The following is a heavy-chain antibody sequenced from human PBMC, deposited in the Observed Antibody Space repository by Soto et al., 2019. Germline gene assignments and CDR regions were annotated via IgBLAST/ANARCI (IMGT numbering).Heavy chain of an antibody. CDR2: INHSGST. V-gene: IGHV4-34*01. Sequence: PSETLSLTCAVYGGSFSGYYWSWTRQPPGKGLEWIGEINHSGSTNYNPSLKSRVTISVDTSKNQFSLKLSSVTAADTAVYYCARGPRGYYYGSGSPPGWFDPWGQGTLVTVSS. CDR3: ARGPRGYYYGSGSPPGWFDP. D-gene: IGHD3-10*01. CDR1: GGSFSGYY. J-gene: IGHJ5*02.